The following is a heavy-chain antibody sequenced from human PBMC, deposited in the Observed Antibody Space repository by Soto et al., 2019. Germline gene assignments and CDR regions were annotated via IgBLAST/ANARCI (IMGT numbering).Heavy chain of an antibody. D-gene: IGHD5-12*01. CDR2: INHSGST. V-gene: IGHV4-34*01. CDR1: GGSFSGYY. CDR3: ARGVREYLVATISPYFDY. J-gene: IGHJ4*02. Sequence: PSETLSLTCAVYGGSFSGYYWSWIRQPPGKGLEWIGEINHSGSTNYNPSLKSRVTISVDTSKNQFSLKLSSVTAADTAVYYCARGVREYLVATISPYFDYWGQGTLVTVSS.